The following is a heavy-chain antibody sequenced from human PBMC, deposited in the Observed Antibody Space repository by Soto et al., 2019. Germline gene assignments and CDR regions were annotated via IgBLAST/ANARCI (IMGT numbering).Heavy chain of an antibody. CDR1: GFIFSSYS. D-gene: IGHD5-12*01. V-gene: IGHV3-21*01. J-gene: IGHJ4*02. Sequence: GGSLRLSCVGSGFIFSSYSMTWVRQPPGKGLEWVSFIDSSTYYADSVKGRFTISRDNAKNSLYLQMDSLRAEDTAVYYCARDFGGLRSYPDYWGQGTPVTAPQ. CDR3: ARDFGGLRSYPDY. CDR2: IDSST.